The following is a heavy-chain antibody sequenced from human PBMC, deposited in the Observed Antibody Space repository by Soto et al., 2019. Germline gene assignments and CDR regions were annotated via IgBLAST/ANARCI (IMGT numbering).Heavy chain of an antibody. CDR3: AREIVTAGGNNYFDP. CDR1: DGTVASSHW. CDR2: VYHTGDT. J-gene: IGHJ5*02. Sequence: SETLSLTCGVSDGTVASSHWWSWVRQSPSRGLEWIGNVYHTGDTNFNPSLQSRVTFSVDKSNNQFSLRLTSLTAADTAVYFCAREIVTAGGNNYFDPWGPGTLVTVSS. D-gene: IGHD2-21*02. V-gene: IGHV4-4*02.